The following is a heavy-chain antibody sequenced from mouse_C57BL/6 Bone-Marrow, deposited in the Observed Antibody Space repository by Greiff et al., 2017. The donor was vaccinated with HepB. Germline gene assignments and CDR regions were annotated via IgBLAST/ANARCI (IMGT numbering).Heavy chain of an antibody. J-gene: IGHJ4*01. CDR3: ARRGSPYYYAMDY. CDR1: GYTFTSYW. Sequence: QVQLQQPGAELVRPGTSVKLSCKASGYTFTSYWMHWVKQRPGQGLEWIGVIDPSDSYTNYNQNFKGKATLTVDTSSSTAYMQLSSLTSEDSAVYYCARRGSPYYYAMDYWGQGTSVTVSS. V-gene: IGHV1-59*01. CDR2: IDPSDSYT.